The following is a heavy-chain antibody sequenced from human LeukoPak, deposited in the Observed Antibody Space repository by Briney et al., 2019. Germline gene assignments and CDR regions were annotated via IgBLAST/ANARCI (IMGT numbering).Heavy chain of an antibody. CDR2: ISGTGDRT. CDR3: ARDSSIAAVAGSLGNYYYNYYMDV. D-gene: IGHD6-19*01. V-gene: IGHV3-23*01. J-gene: IGHJ6*03. CDR1: GFTFSSYA. Sequence: PGGSLRLSCAASGFTFSSYAMSWVRQAPGKGLEWVSAISGTGDRTYYADSVKGRFTISRDTSKNTLYLQMNSLRAEDTAVYYCARDSSIAAVAGSLGNYYYNYYMDVWGKGTTVTVSS.